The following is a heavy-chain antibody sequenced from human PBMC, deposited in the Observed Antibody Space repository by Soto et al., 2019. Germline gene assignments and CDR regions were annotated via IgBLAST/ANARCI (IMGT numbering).Heavy chain of an antibody. CDR1: GYTFTRYG. D-gene: IGHD6-13*01. J-gene: IGHJ6*02. CDR3: AREAVAGTRYYYGMDV. V-gene: IGHV1-18*01. CDR2: ISGYDGRT. Sequence: ASVKVSCKTSGYTFTRYGISWVRQAPGQGLEWMGWISGYDGRTNFAQKVQDRVTMTTDTSTSTVYMELRAEDTAVYYCAREAVAGTRYYYGMDVWGQGTTVTVS.